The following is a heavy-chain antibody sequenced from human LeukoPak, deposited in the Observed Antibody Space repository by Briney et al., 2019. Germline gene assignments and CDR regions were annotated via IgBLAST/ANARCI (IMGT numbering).Heavy chain of an antibody. CDR2: IKNDGSDK. CDR1: GFSFSAAW. Sequence: GGSLRLSCEASGFSFSAAWMTWVRQAPGKGLEWVATIKNDGSDKYYVDSVKGRFTLSRDNAKNSVYLQMNSLRVEDTAVYYCVNLGYSDGGQGTLATVSS. J-gene: IGHJ4*02. CDR3: VNLGYSD. D-gene: IGHD5-12*01. V-gene: IGHV3-7*01.